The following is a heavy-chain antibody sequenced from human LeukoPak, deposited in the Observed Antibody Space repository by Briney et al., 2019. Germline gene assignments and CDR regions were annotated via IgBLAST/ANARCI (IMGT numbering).Heavy chain of an antibody. J-gene: IGHJ4*02. CDR2: ISSSGSTL. CDR1: GFTFSDYY. V-gene: IGHV3-11*01. Sequence: RGSLRLSCAASGFTFSDYYMSWIRQAPGKGLEWVSYISSSGSTLYYADSVKGRFTISRDNAKNSLYLQMNSLRAEDTAVYYCARVRSVTGAFDYWGQGTLVTVSS. CDR3: ARVRSVTGAFDY. D-gene: IGHD4-17*01.